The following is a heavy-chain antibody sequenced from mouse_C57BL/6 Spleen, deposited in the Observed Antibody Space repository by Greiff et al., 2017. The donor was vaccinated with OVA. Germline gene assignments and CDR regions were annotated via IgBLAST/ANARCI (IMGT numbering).Heavy chain of an antibody. CDR2: IDPANGNT. J-gene: IGHJ1*03. D-gene: IGHD1-1*01. V-gene: IGHV14-3*01. Sequence: VQLQQSVAELVRPGASVKLSCTASGFNIKNTYMHWVKQRPEQGLEWIGRIDPANGNTKYAPKFQGKATITADTSSNTAYLQLSSLTSEDTAIYYCALITTVVARGFDVWGTGTTVTVSS. CDR1: GFNIKNTY. CDR3: ALITTVVARGFDV.